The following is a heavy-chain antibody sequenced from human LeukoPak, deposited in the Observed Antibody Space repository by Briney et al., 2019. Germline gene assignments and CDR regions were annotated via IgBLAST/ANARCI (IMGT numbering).Heavy chain of an antibody. CDR2: IKQDGSEK. CDR3: AKDLGFWSGSLPDYFDY. D-gene: IGHD3-3*01. CDR1: GFTFSSYW. V-gene: IGHV3-7*01. Sequence: TGGSLRLSCAASGFTFSSYWMSWVRQAPGKGLEWVANIKQDGSEKYYVDSVKGRFTISRDNAKNSLYLQMNSLRAEDTAVYYCAKDLGFWSGSLPDYFDYWGQGTLVTVSS. J-gene: IGHJ4*02.